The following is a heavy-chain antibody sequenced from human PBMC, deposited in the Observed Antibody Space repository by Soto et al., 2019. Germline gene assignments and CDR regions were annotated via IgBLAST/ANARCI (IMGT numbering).Heavy chain of an antibody. CDR1: GFTFSDHY. D-gene: IGHD3-10*01. CDR2: TRNKANSYTT. CDR3: VSVSGSYYYDY. J-gene: IGHJ4*02. Sequence: XGSLRLSCAASGFTFSDHYMDWVRQAPGKGLEWVGRTRNKANSYTTEYAASVKGRFTISRDDSKNSLYLQMNSLKTEDTALYYCVSVSGSYYYDYWGQGTLVTVSS. V-gene: IGHV3-72*01.